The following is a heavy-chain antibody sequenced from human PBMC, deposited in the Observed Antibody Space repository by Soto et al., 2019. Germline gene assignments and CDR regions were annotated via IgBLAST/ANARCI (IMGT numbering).Heavy chain of an antibody. CDR3: ARVIWSGHLTSDL. CDR1: GFTFSSNS. V-gene: IGHV3-48*02. J-gene: IGHJ5*02. D-gene: IGHD3-3*01. Sequence: EVQVVESGGGLVQPGGSLRLSCAASGFTFSSNSMNWVRQAPGKGLEWISYISSSSSTIYADSVKGRFTISRDNAKNSLYLQMNSLRDEDTAVYYCARVIWSGHLTSDLWGQGTLVTASS. CDR2: ISSSSSTI.